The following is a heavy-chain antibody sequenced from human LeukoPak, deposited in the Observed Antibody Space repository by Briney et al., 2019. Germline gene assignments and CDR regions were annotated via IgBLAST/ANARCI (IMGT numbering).Heavy chain of an antibody. J-gene: IGHJ4*02. CDR2: ISAYNGNT. CDR3: TRDLPVPSLVRGIIIYGLIDY. V-gene: IGHV1-18*01. D-gene: IGHD3-10*01. Sequence: EASVKVSCKASGYTFTSYGISWVRQAPGQGLEWMGWISAYNGNTNYAQKLQGRVTMTTDTSTSTAYMELRSLRSDDTALYYCTRDLPVPSLVRGIIIYGLIDYWGQGTLVTVSS. CDR1: GYTFTSYG.